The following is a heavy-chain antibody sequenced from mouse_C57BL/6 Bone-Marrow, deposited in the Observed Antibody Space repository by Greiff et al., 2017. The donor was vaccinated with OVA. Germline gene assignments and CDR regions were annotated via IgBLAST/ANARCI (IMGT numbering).Heavy chain of an antibody. CDR3: ASHYGSSPPFAY. CDR1: GYTFTSYW. Sequence: QVQLQQPGAELVKPGASVKLSCKASGYTFTSYWMHWVKQRPGQGLEWIGMIHPNSGSTNYNEKFKSKATLTVDKSSSTAYMQLSSLTSEDSAVYYCASHYGSSPPFAYWGQGTLVTVSA. D-gene: IGHD1-1*01. J-gene: IGHJ3*01. CDR2: IHPNSGST. V-gene: IGHV1-64*01.